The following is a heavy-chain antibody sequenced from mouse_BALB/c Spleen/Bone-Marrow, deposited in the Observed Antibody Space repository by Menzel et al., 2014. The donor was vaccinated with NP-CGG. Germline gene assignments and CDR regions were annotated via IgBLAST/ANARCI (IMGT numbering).Heavy chain of an antibody. Sequence: QVQLQQSGAELVRPGSSVKISCKASGYAFSAYWMNWVKQRPGQGLEWIGLIYPGDGDTNYNGKFKGKATLTADKSSSTAYMQLSSLTSEDSAVYFCTRSTATFDYWSQGTTLTVSS. V-gene: IGHV1-80*01. CDR3: TRSTATFDY. J-gene: IGHJ2*01. CDR2: IYPGDGDT. D-gene: IGHD1-2*01. CDR1: GYAFSAYW.